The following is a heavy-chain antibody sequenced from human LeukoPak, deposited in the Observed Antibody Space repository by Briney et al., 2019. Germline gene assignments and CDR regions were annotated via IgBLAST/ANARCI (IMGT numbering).Heavy chain of an antibody. CDR1: GGSVSSSSYY. V-gene: IGHV4-39*01. Sequence: PSETLSLTCTVSGGSVSSSSYYWGWIRQPPGKGLEWIGSIYYSGSAYYNPSLKSRVTISVDTSKNQFSLKLSSVTAADTAVYYCARYSGYDYSPSQYFQHWGQGTLVTVSS. J-gene: IGHJ1*01. D-gene: IGHD5-12*01. CDR2: IYYSGSA. CDR3: ARYSGYDYSPSQYFQH.